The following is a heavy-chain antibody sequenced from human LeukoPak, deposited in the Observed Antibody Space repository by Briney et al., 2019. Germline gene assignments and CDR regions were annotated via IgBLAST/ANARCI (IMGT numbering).Heavy chain of an antibody. V-gene: IGHV4-39*07. CDR2: IYHSGST. J-gene: IGHJ6*03. Sequence: SETLSLTCTVSGGSISSSSYYWGWIRQPPGTGLEWIGYIYHSGSTYYNPSLKSRVTISVDRSKNQFSLKLSSVTAADTAVYYCARVTLGYMDVWGKGTTVTVSS. CDR3: ARVTLGYMDV. CDR1: GGSISSSSYY. D-gene: IGHD6-13*01.